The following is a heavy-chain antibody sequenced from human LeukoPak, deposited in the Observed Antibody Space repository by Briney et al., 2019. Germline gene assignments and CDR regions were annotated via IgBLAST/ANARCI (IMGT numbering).Heavy chain of an antibody. V-gene: IGHV4-34*01. J-gene: IGHJ5*02. CDR3: ATGYSFGVVISGTWFDP. CDR2: INHSGST. CDR1: GRSFSGYY. D-gene: IGHD3-3*01. Sequence: SETLSLTCAVYGRSFSGYYWSWIRQPPGKGLEWIGEINHSGSTNYNPSLKSRVTISVDTSKNQFSLKLSSVTAADTAVYYCATGYSFGVVISGTWFDPWGQGTLVTVSS.